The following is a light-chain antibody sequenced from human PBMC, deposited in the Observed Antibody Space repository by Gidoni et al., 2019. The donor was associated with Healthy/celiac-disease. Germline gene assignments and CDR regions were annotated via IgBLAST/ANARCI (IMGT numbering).Light chain of an antibody. Sequence: DILMTQSPLSLPVTPGEPASISCRSSQSLLHSNGYNYLDWYLQKPGQSPQLLIYLGSNRASGVPDRCSGSGSGTDFTLKISRVEAEDVGVYYCMQALQTPPYTFGQGTKLEIK. CDR3: MQALQTPPYT. J-gene: IGKJ2*01. V-gene: IGKV2-28*01. CDR1: QSLLHSNGYNY. CDR2: LGS.